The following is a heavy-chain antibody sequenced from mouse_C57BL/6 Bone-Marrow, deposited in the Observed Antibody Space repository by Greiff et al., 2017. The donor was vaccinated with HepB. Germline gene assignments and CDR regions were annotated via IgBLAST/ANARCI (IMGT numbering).Heavy chain of an antibody. CDR2: INPNNGGT. V-gene: IGHV1-18*01. Sequence: VQLQQSGPELVKPGASVKIPCKASGYTFTDYNMDWVKQSHGKSLEWIGDINPNNGGTIYNQKFKGKATLTVDKSSSTAYMELRSLTSEDTAVYYCATYYYGSSYDWYFDVWGTGTTVTVSS. J-gene: IGHJ1*03. CDR1: GYTFTDYN. CDR3: ATYYYGSSYDWYFDV. D-gene: IGHD1-1*01.